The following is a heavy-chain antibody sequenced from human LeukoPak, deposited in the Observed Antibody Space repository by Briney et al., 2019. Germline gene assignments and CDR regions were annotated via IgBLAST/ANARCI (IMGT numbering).Heavy chain of an antibody. J-gene: IGHJ4*02. V-gene: IGHV3-30*02. CDR1: GFTFSSYG. Sequence: GGSLRLSCAASGFTFSSYGMHWVRQAPGKGLEWASFIRYDESNKYYADSVRGRFTISRDNSKNTLHLQMNSLRAEDTAVYYCAKVGIDGSGPFDHWGQGTLVTVSS. D-gene: IGHD3-10*01. CDR3: AKVGIDGSGPFDH. CDR2: IRYDESNK.